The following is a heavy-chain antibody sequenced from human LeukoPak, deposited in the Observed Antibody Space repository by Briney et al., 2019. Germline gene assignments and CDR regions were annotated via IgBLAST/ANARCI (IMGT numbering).Heavy chain of an antibody. CDR2: INHSGST. Sequence: SSETLSLTCAVYGGSFSGYQWCWIRQPPGKGLEWIGEINHSGSTNYNPSLKSRVTISVDTSKNQFSLKLSSVTAADTAVYYCVRWGNVAAAIGLENYYFDYWGQGTLVTVSS. CDR1: GGSFSGYQ. J-gene: IGHJ4*02. D-gene: IGHD2-2*02. V-gene: IGHV4-34*01. CDR3: VRWGNVAAAIGLENYYFDY.